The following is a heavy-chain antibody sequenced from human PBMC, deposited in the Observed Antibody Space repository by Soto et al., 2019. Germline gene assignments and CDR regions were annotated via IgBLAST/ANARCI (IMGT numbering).Heavy chain of an antibody. V-gene: IGHV3-30-3*01. D-gene: IGHD6-19*01. J-gene: IGHJ5*02. Sequence: QVQLVESGGGVVQPGRSLRLSCAASGFTFSSYAMHWVRQAPGKGLEWVAVISYDGSNKYYADSVKGRFTISRDNSKNTLHLQMNSLRAEDTAVYYCARDGQEQWLVRSGTNWFDPWGQGTLVTVSS. CDR3: ARDGQEQWLVRSGTNWFDP. CDR2: ISYDGSNK. CDR1: GFTFSSYA.